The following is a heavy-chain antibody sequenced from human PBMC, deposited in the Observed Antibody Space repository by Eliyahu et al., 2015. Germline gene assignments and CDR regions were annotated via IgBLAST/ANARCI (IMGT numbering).Heavy chain of an antibody. V-gene: IGHV2-5*02. Sequence: QITLKESGPTLVKPTQTLTLTCTFSGFSLSTSGVGVGWIRQPPGKALEWLALIYWDDDKRNSPSLKSRLTITKDTSKNQVVLTMTNMDPVDTATYYCAHRPSYGDYLDYWGQGTLVTVSS. CDR1: GFSLSTSGVG. D-gene: IGHD4-17*01. CDR2: IYWDDDK. CDR3: AHRPSYGDYLDY. J-gene: IGHJ4*02.